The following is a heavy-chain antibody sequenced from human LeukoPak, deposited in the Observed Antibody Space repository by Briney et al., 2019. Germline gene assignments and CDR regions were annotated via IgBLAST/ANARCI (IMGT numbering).Heavy chain of an antibody. CDR3: ARGGYYYKDWYFDL. D-gene: IGHD3-22*01. CDR1: GFPSNRLW. V-gene: IGHV3-7*02. Sequence: PGGALRLSCVASGFPSNRLWMNWVRQAPGRGLEWVANIKQDGSEKYYVDSVKGRFTISRDNAKNSLYLQMNNLRAEDTAVYYCARGGYYYKDWYFDLWGRGTLVTVSS. J-gene: IGHJ2*01. CDR2: IKQDGSEK.